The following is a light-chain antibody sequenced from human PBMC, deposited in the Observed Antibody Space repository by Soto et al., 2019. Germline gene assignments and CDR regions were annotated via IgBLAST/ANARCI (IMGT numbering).Light chain of an antibody. CDR2: ENN. J-gene: IGLJ3*02. CDR3: GTWDSSLTIGG. Sequence: QSMLTQPPSVSAAPGQKVTISCSGSSSNIGNNYVSWYQQLPGTAPKLLIYENNKRPSGIPDRFSGSKSGTSATLGITGLQTGDEADYYCGTWDSSLTIGGFGGGTKVTVL. CDR1: SSNIGNNY. V-gene: IGLV1-51*02.